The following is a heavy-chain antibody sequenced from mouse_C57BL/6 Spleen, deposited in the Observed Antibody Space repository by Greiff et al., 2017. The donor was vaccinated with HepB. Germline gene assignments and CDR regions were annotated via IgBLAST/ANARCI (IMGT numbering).Heavy chain of an antibody. V-gene: IGHV1-19*01. CDR3: ARGYSDY. CDR2: INPYNGGT. J-gene: IGHJ2*01. CDR1: GYTFTDYY. Sequence: EVKLQESGPVLVKPGASVKMSCKASGYTFTDYYMNWVKQSHGKSLEWIGVINPYNGGTSYNQKFKGKATLTVDKSSSTAYMELNSLTSEDSAVYYCARGYSDYWGQGTTLTVSS.